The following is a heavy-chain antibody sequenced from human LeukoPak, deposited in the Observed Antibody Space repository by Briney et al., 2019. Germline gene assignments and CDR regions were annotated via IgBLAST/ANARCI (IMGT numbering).Heavy chain of an antibody. D-gene: IGHD6-13*01. CDR3: AKESSSSSWYDTRSYYMDV. CDR1: GFTFSSYG. Sequence: PGGSLRLSCAASGFTFSSYGMHWVRQAPGKGLEWVAVISYDGSNKYYADSVKGRFTISRDNSKNTLYLQMNSLRAEDTAVYYCAKESSSSSWYDTRSYYMDVWGKGTTVTISS. V-gene: IGHV3-30*18. CDR2: ISYDGSNK. J-gene: IGHJ6*03.